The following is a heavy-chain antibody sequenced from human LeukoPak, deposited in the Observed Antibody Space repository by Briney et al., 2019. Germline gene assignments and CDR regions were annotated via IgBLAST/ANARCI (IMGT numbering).Heavy chain of an antibody. J-gene: IGHJ4*02. CDR3: AREYYGSGSYTRSLDY. Sequence: GRSLRLSCAASGFTFSSYAMHWVRQAPGKGLEWVAVISYDGSNKYYADSVKGRFTIFRDNSKNTLYLQMNSLRAEDTAVYYCAREYYGSGSYTRSLDYWGQGTLVTVSS. D-gene: IGHD3-10*01. CDR1: GFTFSSYA. CDR2: ISYDGSNK. V-gene: IGHV3-30*04.